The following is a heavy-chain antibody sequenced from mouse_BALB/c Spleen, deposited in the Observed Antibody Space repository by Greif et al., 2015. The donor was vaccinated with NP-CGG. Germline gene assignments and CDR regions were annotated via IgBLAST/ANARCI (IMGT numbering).Heavy chain of an antibody. Sequence: VMLVESGAELARPGASVKLSCKASGYTFTSYWMQWVKQRPGQGLEWIGAIYPGDGDTRYTQKFKGKATLTADKSSSTAYMQLSSLASEDSAVYYCARDGGNSYGNYAMDYWGQGTSVTVSS. CDR1: GYTFTSYW. J-gene: IGHJ4*01. CDR3: ARDGGNSYGNYAMDY. D-gene: IGHD2-1*01. CDR2: IYPGDGDT. V-gene: IGHV1-87*01.